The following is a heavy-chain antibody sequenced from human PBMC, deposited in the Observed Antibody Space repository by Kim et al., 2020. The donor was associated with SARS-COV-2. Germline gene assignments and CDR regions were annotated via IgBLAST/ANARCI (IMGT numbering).Heavy chain of an antibody. J-gene: IGHJ6*02. D-gene: IGHD5-12*01. V-gene: IGHV3-11*06. CDR3: ARRREYSGYDPYYYGMDV. Sequence: GRFTTSRDNAKNSLYLQMNSLRAEDTAVYYCARRREYSGYDPYYYGMDVWGQGTTVTVSS.